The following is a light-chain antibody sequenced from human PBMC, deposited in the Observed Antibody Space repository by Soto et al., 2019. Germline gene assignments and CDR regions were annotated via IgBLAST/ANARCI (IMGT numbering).Light chain of an antibody. CDR3: QQYDSLPLT. CDR2: DAS. V-gene: IGKV1-33*01. CDR1: QDISKF. Sequence: DIQMTQSPSSLSASVGDRVTITCQASQDISKFLNWYQQRPGKAPNLLIYDASNLQTGVLSRFSGSGSGTDFTFTISSLQPEDFATYYCQQYDSLPLTFGPGTKVDIK. J-gene: IGKJ3*01.